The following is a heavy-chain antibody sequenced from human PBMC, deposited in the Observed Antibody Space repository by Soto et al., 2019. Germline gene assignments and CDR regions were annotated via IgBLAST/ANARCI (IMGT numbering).Heavy chain of an antibody. J-gene: IGHJ3*02. D-gene: IGHD6-19*01. V-gene: IGHV4-39*01. CDR2: IYYGGST. CDR1: GGSVSGNTYY. CDR3: ARPNRSGWNCPLDI. Sequence: QLQLQESGPGLVKPSETLSLTCTVSGGSVSGNTYYWGWIRQPPGKGLEWIGTIYYGGSTYYNPSPKSRVTMSVATSKNQLSLKLSSVTAADTAVYYCARPNRSGWNCPLDIWGQGTMVTVSS.